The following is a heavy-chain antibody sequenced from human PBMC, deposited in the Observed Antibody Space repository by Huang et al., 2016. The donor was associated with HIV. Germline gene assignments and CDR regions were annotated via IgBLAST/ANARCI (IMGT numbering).Heavy chain of an antibody. CDR2: INHSGRT. V-gene: IGHV4-34*01. D-gene: IGHD3-9*01. J-gene: IGHJ4*02. CDR3: ARVEINTLTGYFSSIDN. Sequence: QVHLQQWGAGLLKPSEALSLTCAVYGGSFRNYFWSWIRQPPGKGLEWIGEINHSGRTSYSPALKSRVTISVDTSKNQFSLKLSSVTAADTAVYYCARVEINTLTGYFSSIDNWGQGTLVTVSS. CDR1: GGSFRNYF.